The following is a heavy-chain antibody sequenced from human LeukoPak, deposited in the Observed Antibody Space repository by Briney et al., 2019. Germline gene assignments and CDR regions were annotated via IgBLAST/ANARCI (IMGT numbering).Heavy chain of an antibody. Sequence: PGESLRLSCAASGFTFSSYSMNWVRQAPGKGLEWVAVIWYDGSNKYYADSVKGRFTISRDNSKNTLYLQMNSLRAEDTAVYYCAKSLGTGTTAAEYFQHWGQGTLVTVSS. CDR3: AKSLGTGTTAAEYFQH. D-gene: IGHD1-7*01. J-gene: IGHJ1*01. CDR1: GFTFSSYS. CDR2: IWYDGSNK. V-gene: IGHV3-33*06.